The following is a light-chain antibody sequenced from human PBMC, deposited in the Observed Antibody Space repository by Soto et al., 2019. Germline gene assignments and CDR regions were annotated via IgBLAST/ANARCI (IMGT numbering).Light chain of an antibody. V-gene: IGKV4-1*01. CDR1: QSVLYSSNNKNY. J-gene: IGKJ1*01. Sequence: DIVMTQSPDSLAVSLGERATINCKSSQSVLYSSNNKNYLAWYQQKPGQPPKLLINWATTRESGVPDRVSGSGSGTDFTLTISSLQAEDVAVYYCQQYYSNSPTFGQGTKVEIK. CDR2: WAT. CDR3: QQYYSNSPT.